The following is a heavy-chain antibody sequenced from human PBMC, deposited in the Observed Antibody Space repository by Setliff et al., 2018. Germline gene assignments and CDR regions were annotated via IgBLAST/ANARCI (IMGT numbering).Heavy chain of an antibody. V-gene: IGHV4-39*07. J-gene: IGHJ4*02. CDR1: GGSISSSSYY. D-gene: IGHD3-10*01. Sequence: SETLSLTCTVSGGSISSSSYYWGWIRQPPGKGLEWIGSIYYSGSTYYNPSLKSRVTISVDTSKNQFSLKLSSVTAADTAVYYCARGAWFGIVWGQGTLVTVSS. CDR3: ARGAWFGIV. CDR2: IYYSGST.